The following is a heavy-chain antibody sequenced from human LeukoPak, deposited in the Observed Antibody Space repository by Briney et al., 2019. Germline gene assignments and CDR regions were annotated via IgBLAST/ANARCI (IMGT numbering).Heavy chain of an antibody. J-gene: IGHJ4*02. D-gene: IGHD2-21*01. Sequence: PGGSLRLSCAASGFTFSSYAMHWVRQAPGKGLEWVSVISYDGSNKYYADSVKGRFTISSDNSKNTLYLQMNSLRAEDTAVYYCANGHSHPESDCDRRWGQGTLVTVSS. CDR2: ISYDGSNK. CDR1: GFTFSSYA. V-gene: IGHV3-30-3*01. CDR3: ANGHSHPESDCDRR.